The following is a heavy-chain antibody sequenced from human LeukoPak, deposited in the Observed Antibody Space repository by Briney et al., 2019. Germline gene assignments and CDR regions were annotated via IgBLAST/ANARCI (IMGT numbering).Heavy chain of an antibody. CDR1: GFTFSSYE. V-gene: IGHV3-48*03. CDR2: ISSSGSTI. CDR3: ARAPSLKVAVTDRGYFDY. Sequence: GGSLRLSCAASGFTFSSYEMNWVRQAPGKGLEWVSYISSSGSTIYYADSVKGRFTISRDNAKNTLYLQMNSLRAEDTAVYYCARAPSLKVAVTDRGYFDYWGQGTLVTVSS. J-gene: IGHJ4*02. D-gene: IGHD3-22*01.